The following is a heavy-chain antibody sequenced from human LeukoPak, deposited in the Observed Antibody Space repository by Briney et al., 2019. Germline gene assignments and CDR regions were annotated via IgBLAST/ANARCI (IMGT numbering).Heavy chain of an antibody. D-gene: IGHD1-26*01. V-gene: IGHV4-38-2*02. CDR2: IYHSGST. CDR3: ARGIVGAYEDDAFDI. CDR1: GGSISSYY. J-gene: IGHJ3*02. Sequence: SETLSLTCTVSGGSISSYYWSWVRQPPGKGLEWIGSIYHSGSTYYNPSLKSRVTISVDTSKNQFSLKLSSVTAADTAVYYCARGIVGAYEDDAFDIWGQGTMVTVSS.